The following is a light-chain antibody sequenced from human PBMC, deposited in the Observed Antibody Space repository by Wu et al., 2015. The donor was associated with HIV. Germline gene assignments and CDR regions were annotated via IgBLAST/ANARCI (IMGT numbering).Light chain of an antibody. CDR1: QGIRDD. CDR2: AVS. J-gene: IGKJ1*01. V-gene: IGKV1-6*01. CDR3: LQYYSYPRT. Sequence: IQMTQSPSSLSASVGDRVTITCRASQGIRDDLGWYQQKPGKAPKLLISAVSRLQSGVPPRFSGSGSGTQFTLTITSLQPEDFATYYCLQYYSYPRTFGQGTKVE.